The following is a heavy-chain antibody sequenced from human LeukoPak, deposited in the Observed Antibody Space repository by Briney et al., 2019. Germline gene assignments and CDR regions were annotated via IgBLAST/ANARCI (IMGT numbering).Heavy chain of an antibody. CDR2: INQDGTEK. D-gene: IGHD6-13*01. CDR3: ARGPLIAAAGTW. CDR1: GFTFSSYW. J-gene: IGHJ4*02. Sequence: PGGSLRLSCAASGFTFSSYWMSWVRQAPGEGLEWVAKINQDGTEKAYVDSVRGRFTISRDNAKNSLVLQMNSLRAEDTAVYYCARGPLIAAAGTWWGQGTLVTVSS. V-gene: IGHV3-7*03.